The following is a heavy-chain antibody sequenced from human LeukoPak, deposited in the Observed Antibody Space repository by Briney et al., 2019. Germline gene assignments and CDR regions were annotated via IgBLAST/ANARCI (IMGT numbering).Heavy chain of an antibody. J-gene: IGHJ4*02. CDR1: GFTFSSYW. Sequence: GGSLRLSCAASGFTFSSYWMSWVRQAPGKGLEWVANIKQDGSEKYYVDSVKVRFTISRDNAKNSLYLQMTSLRAEDTAVYYCARDQVEMATQYFDYWGQGTLVTVSS. V-gene: IGHV3-7*01. CDR2: IKQDGSEK. CDR3: ARDQVEMATQYFDY. D-gene: IGHD5-24*01.